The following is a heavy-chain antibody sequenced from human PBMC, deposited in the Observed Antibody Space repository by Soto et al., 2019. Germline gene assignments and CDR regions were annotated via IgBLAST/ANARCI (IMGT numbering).Heavy chain of an antibody. CDR3: AKDRPRITMIEVVIPSRNAIDI. V-gene: IGHV3-23*01. CDR1: GFTFSSYA. CDR2: ISGSGGST. Sequence: EVQLLESGGGLVQPGGSLRLSCAASGFTFSSYAMSWVRQAPGKGLEWVSAISGSGGSTYYADSVKGRFTISRDNSKNPLYLHMNSLRAEDTAVYYCAKDRPRITMIEVVIPSRNAIDIWGQGTMVTVSS. D-gene: IGHD3-22*01. J-gene: IGHJ3*02.